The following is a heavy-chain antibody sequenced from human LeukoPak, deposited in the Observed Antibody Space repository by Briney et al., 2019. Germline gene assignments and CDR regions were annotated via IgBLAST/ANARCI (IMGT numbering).Heavy chain of an antibody. CDR1: GGSISSNNW. Sequence: SETLSLTCVVSGGSISSNNWWSWVRQPPGKGLEWIGEIYHGGSTNYNPSLKSRVTMSVDKSKNQFSLKLSSVTAADTAVYYCARHRSGWLQSSFDYWGQGTLVTVSS. CDR3: ARHRSGWLQSSFDY. CDR2: IYHGGST. V-gene: IGHV4-4*02. D-gene: IGHD5-24*01. J-gene: IGHJ4*02.